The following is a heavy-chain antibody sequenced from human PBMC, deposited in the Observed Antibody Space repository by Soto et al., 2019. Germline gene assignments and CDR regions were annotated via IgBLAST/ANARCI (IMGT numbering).Heavy chain of an antibody. Sequence: QVQLMQSGAEVKQPGASVKVSCKASGYTLTSYYMHWVRQAPGQGLESMGIINLSGGSTSYTQRFQGRVTMSRDTSTSTGYMELSSLRSEDTAVYYCASRLYSSGYYGFLDHWGQGTLVTVSS. D-gene: IGHD3-22*01. J-gene: IGHJ4*02. V-gene: IGHV1-46*01. CDR2: INLSGGST. CDR3: ASRLYSSGYYGFLDH. CDR1: GYTLTSYY.